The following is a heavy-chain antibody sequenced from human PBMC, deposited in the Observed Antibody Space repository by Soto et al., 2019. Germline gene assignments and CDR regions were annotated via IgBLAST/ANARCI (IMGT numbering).Heavy chain of an antibody. V-gene: IGHV3-23*01. CDR1: GFTFSGNV. CDR3: AKNGCGGDCYSSVAGNWFDP. D-gene: IGHD2-21*02. Sequence: EVQLLESGGGLVQPGGSLRLSCVASGFTFSGNVMSWVRQAPGKGLEWISIISGSGGSTYYADSVKGRVTISRDNSNNTLYLQMHRLTAADTAVYYCAKNGCGGDCYSSVAGNWFDPWGQGTLVTVSS. J-gene: IGHJ5*02. CDR2: ISGSGGST.